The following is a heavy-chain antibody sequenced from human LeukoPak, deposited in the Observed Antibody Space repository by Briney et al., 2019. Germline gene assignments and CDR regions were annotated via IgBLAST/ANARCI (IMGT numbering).Heavy chain of an antibody. CDR1: GYTLTESS. CDR3: ATVRWGSGYYRNYDAFDI. D-gene: IGHD3-22*01. CDR2: FDPEDGET. J-gene: IGHJ3*02. Sequence: ASVKVSCKVSGYTLTESSMHWVRQAPGKGLEWMGGFDPEDGETIYAQKFQGRVTMTEDTSTDTAYMELSSLRSEDTAVYYCATVRWGSGYYRNYDAFDIWGQGTMVTVSS. V-gene: IGHV1-24*01.